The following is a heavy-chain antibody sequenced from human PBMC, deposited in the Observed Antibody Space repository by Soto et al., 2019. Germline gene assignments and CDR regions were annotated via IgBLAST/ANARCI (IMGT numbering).Heavy chain of an antibody. J-gene: IGHJ6*03. Sequence: PGGSLRLSCAASGFTFSSYAMSWVRQAPGKGLEWVSAISGSGGSTYYADSVKGRFTISRDNSKNTLYLQMNSLRAEDTAVYYCAKDHRIGTYYYYYMDVWGKGTTVTVSS. CDR1: GFTFSSYA. D-gene: IGHD1-1*01. CDR2: ISGSGGST. CDR3: AKDHRIGTYYYYYMDV. V-gene: IGHV3-23*01.